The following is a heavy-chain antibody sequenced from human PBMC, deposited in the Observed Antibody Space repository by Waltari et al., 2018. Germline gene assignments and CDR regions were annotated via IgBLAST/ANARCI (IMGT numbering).Heavy chain of an antibody. J-gene: IGHJ4*02. CDR2: IYYSGST. CDR1: GGSISSSSYH. V-gene: IGHV4-39*07. D-gene: IGHD6-25*01. CDR3: AREEERYFDY. Sequence: QLQLQESGPGLVKPSETLSLTCPVSGGSISSSSYHWGWIRQPPGKGLEWIGSIYYSGSTYYNPSLKSRVTISVDTSKNQFSLKLSSVTAADTAVYYCAREEERYFDYWGQGTLVTVSS.